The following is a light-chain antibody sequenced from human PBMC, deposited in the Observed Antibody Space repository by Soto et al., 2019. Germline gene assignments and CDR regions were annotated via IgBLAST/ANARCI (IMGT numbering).Light chain of an antibody. J-gene: IGLJ2*01. CDR1: SGHGNYV. CDR2: VKSDGSH. V-gene: IGLV4-69*01. Sequence: QPVLTQSPSASASLGASVKLSCTLSSGHGNYVIAWHQQQPEKGPRYLMKVKSDGSHIKGDGIPDRFSGSSSGAERYLVISSLQSEDEADYYCQTWDTGIVVFGGGTKLTVL. CDR3: QTWDTGIVV.